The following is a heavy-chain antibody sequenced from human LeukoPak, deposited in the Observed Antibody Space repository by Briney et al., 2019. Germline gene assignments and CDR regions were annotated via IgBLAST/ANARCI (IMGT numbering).Heavy chain of an antibody. CDR1: GGTFSSYA. D-gene: IGHD3-22*01. CDR3: ARDPTYHDDSSGYREGYYFDY. Sequence: PVKVSCKASGGTFSSYAISWVRQAPGQGVEWMGGIIPIFGTANYAQKFQGRVTITTDESTSTAYMELSSLRSEDTAVYYCARDPTYHDDSSGYREGYYFDYWVQGTLVTVSS. J-gene: IGHJ4*02. V-gene: IGHV1-69*05. CDR2: IIPIFGTA.